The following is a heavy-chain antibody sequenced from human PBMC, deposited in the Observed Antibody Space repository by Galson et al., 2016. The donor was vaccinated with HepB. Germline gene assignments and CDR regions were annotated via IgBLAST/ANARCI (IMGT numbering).Heavy chain of an antibody. V-gene: IGHV1-2*04. J-gene: IGHJ4*02. CDR2: INPNAGST. Sequence: SVKVSCKGSGYTFTAYYMHWVRQAPGQGLEWMGWINPNAGSTTYAHKLQGWVTMTRDTSISTVHMEMSRMRYDDTAVYYCALRRTGGNERHFDYWGQGTLVTVSS. CDR3: ALRRTGGNERHFDY. D-gene: IGHD1-1*01. CDR1: GYTFTAYY.